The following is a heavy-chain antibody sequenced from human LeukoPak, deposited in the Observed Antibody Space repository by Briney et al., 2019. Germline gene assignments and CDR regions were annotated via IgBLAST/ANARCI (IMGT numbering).Heavy chain of an antibody. CDR2: IYYTGTT. CDR3: AREDPQTTVPEGMDV. CDR1: GGSISTYY. Sequence: SETLSLTCSVSGGSISTYYWSWIRQPPGKGLEWIGYIYYTGTTNYNPSLRSRVTMSVDTSRNQFSLRLSSVIAADTAVYYCAREDPQTTVPEGMDVWGHGTTVIVSS. D-gene: IGHD4-17*01. V-gene: IGHV4-59*01. J-gene: IGHJ6*02.